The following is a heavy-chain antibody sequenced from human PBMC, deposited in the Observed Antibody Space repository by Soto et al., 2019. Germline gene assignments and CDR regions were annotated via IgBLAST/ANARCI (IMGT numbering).Heavy chain of an antibody. D-gene: IGHD4-17*01. V-gene: IGHV1-18*01. CDR3: ATTVTTAQDYYYMDG. Sequence: ASVKVSCKASGYTFTSYGISWVRQAPGQGLEWMGWISAYNGNTNYAQKLQGRVTMTTDTSTSTAYMELRSLRSDDTAVYYCATTVTTAQDYYYMDGWGKGTTVTVSS. CDR1: GYTFTSYG. CDR2: ISAYNGNT. J-gene: IGHJ6*03.